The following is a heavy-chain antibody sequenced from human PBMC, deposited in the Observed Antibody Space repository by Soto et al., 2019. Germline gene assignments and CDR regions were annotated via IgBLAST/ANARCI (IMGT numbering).Heavy chain of an antibody. V-gene: IGHV1-2*02. CDR2: INPNSGGT. J-gene: IGHJ4*02. CDR3: ARDPGYAGSYSFLDY. Sequence: GASVKVSCKASGYTFTGYYMHWVRQAPGQGLEWMGWINPNSGGTNYAQKFQGRVTMTRDTSISTAYMELSRLRSDDTAVYYCARDPGYAGSYSFLDYWGQGTLVTVSS. D-gene: IGHD1-26*01. CDR1: GYTFTGYY.